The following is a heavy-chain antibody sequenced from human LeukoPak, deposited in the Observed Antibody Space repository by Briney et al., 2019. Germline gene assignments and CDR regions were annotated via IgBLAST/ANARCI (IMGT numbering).Heavy chain of an antibody. J-gene: IGHJ4*02. CDR2: IYYSGST. CDR1: GGSISSSSYY. Sequence: SETLSLTCTVSGGSISSSSYYWGWVRQPPGKGLEWIGSIYYSGSTYYNPSLKSRVTISVDTSKNQFSLKLSSVTAADTAVYYCARDGGTEPDYWGQGTLVTVSS. D-gene: IGHD1-14*01. CDR3: ARDGGTEPDY. V-gene: IGHV4-39*07.